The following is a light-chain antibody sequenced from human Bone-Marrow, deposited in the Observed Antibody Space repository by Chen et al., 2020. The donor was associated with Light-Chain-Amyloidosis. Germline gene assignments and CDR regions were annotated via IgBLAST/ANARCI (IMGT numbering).Light chain of an antibody. Sequence: IVLTQSPGTLSLSPGETATLSCRASQNLHNNWVAWCQQRPGQAPRLLIFGASSRASDIPQRFSGSGSGTDFTLTISGMEPEDFAVYYCQQYGSAPRTFGQGTRVEIK. V-gene: IGKV3-20*01. J-gene: IGKJ1*01. CDR1: QNLHNNW. CDR3: QQYGSAPRT. CDR2: GAS.